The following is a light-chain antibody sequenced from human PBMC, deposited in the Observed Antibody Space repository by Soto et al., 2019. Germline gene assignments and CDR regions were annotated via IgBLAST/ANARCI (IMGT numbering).Light chain of an antibody. V-gene: IGLV1-44*01. CDR1: NSNIGRHT. CDR2: NND. CDR3: AAWDGSVNAVV. J-gene: IGLJ2*01. Sequence: QSVLTQSPSASGTPGQRVTISCSGSNSNIGRHTVDWYQHVPGTAPKLLICNNDQRPSGVPDRFSGSKSGSSASLAISGLQSEDEADYYCAAWDGSVNAVVFGGGTKLTVL.